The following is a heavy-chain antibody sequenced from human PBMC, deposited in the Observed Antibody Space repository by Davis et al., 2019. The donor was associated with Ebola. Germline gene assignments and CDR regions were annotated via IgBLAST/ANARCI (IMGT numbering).Heavy chain of an antibody. Sequence: GGSLRLSCAASGFTFSDHYMDWVRQAPGQGLEWVARVRSKVDRYATEYAASVKGRFTISKDDSKSMAYLQMDSLKTEDTAVYYCSRDLKQPHPSYYNGMDVWGQGTTVTVSS. D-gene: IGHD6-13*01. V-gene: IGHV3-72*01. CDR2: VRSKVDRYAT. J-gene: IGHJ6*02. CDR1: GFTFSDHY. CDR3: SRDLKQPHPSYYNGMDV.